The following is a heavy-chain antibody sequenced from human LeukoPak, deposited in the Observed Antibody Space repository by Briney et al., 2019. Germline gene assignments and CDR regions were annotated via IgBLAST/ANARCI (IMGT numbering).Heavy chain of an antibody. V-gene: IGHV3-7*03. CDR2: INQDGSAK. D-gene: IGHD3-10*01. CDR1: GFTFYSYW. CDR3: ARDFITMVRGVIRPPIFDY. J-gene: IGHJ4*02. Sequence: GGSLRLSCAASGFTFYSYWMTWVRQAPGKGLEWVANINQDGSAKYYVDSVKGRFTISRDNAKNSLYLQMNSLRAEDTAVYYCARDFITMVRGVIRPPIFDYWGQGTLVTVSS.